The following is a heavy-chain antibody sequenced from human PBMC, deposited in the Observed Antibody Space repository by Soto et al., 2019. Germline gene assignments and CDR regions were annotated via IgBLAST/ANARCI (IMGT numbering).Heavy chain of an antibody. CDR3: AKDRQYGDYGYNFGY. CDR2: INPSSGAT. V-gene: IGHV1-2*02. Sequence: ASVKVSCKASGYNFVAYYMHWVRQAPGQGLEWMGWINPSSGATNFAERFQGRVTMTSDTSISTFYMEIKRLNSDDTAVYFCAKDRQYGDYGYNFGYWGQGTLVTVSS. CDR1: GYNFVAYY. D-gene: IGHD2-21*02. J-gene: IGHJ4*02.